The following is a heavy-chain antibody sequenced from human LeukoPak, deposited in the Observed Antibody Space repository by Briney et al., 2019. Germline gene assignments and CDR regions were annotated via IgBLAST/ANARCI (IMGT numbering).Heavy chain of an antibody. CDR3: ARGGNYYDSSGYYYRDDAFDI. D-gene: IGHD3-22*01. V-gene: IGHV3-11*01. CDR1: GFTFSDYY. J-gene: IGHJ3*02. Sequence: GGSLRLSCAASGFTFSDYYMSWIRQAPGKGLEWVSYISSSGSTIYYADSVKGRFTISRGNAKNSLYLQMNSLRAEDTAVYYCARGGNYYDSSGYYYRDDAFDIWGQGTMVTVSS. CDR2: ISSSGSTI.